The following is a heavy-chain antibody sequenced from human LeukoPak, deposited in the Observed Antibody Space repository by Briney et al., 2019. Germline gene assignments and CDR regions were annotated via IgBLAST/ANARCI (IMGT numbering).Heavy chain of an antibody. J-gene: IGHJ4*02. CDR3: AKRSVVVVAATDY. V-gene: IGHV3-30*02. CDR2: IRHDGSSE. Sequence: PGGSLRLSCAASGFTFSSYGIHWVRQAPGKGLEWVAFIRHDGSSEYYTDSVKGRFTISRDNSKNTLYLQMNSLRAEDTAVYYCAKRSVVVVAATDYWGQGTLVTVSS. D-gene: IGHD2-15*01. CDR1: GFTFSSYG.